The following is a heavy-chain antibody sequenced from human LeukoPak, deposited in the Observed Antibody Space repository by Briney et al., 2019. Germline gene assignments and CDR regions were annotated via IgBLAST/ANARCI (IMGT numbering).Heavy chain of an antibody. V-gene: IGHV4-4*07. CDR1: GGSISSYY. Sequence: TSETLSLTCTVSGGSISSYYWSWIRQPAGKGLEWIGRIYTSGSTNYNPSLKSRVTMSVDTSKSQFSLKLSSVTAADTAVYYCARGDYDILTGHYSHDYWGQGTLVTVSS. D-gene: IGHD3-9*01. J-gene: IGHJ4*02. CDR3: ARGDYDILTGHYSHDY. CDR2: IYTSGST.